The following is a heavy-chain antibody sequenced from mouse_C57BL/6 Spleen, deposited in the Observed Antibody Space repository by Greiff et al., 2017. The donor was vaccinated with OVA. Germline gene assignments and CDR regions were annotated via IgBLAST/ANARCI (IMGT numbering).Heavy chain of an antibody. J-gene: IGHJ4*01. V-gene: IGHV5-17*01. CDR1: GFTFSDYG. D-gene: IGHD2-1*01. Sequence: DVQLVESGGGLVKPGGSLKLSCAASGFTFSDYGMHWVRQAPEKGLEWVAYISSGSSTIYSADTVKGRFTISRDNAKNTLFLQMTSLRSEDTAMYYCANIYYGNFYAMDYWGQGTSVTVSS. CDR3: ANIYYGNFYAMDY. CDR2: ISSGSSTI.